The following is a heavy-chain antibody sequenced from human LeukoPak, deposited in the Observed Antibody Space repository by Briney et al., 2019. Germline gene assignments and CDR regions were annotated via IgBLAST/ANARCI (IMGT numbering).Heavy chain of an antibody. J-gene: IGHJ5*02. D-gene: IGHD6-19*01. CDR2: VSNSGST. CDR1: GGSIRNYY. CDR3: ARGQGIAVAGWYEP. V-gene: IGHV4-59*01. Sequence: SETLSLTCSVSGGSIRNYYWTWIRQPPGKGLEWIGHVSNSGSTKYNPSLKSRVTISIDKSKNQLSLKLTSVTAADTAVYYCARGQGIAVAGWYEPWGQGTLVTVSS.